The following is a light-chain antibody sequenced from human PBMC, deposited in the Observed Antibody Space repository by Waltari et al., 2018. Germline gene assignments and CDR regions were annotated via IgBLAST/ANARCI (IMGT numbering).Light chain of an antibody. CDR1: TSDIGYNKF. Sequence: QSALTQPASVSGSPGQSIAISCTGTTSDIGYNKFVYWYQQNPGKAPKLIIYDVTGRPPGVSGRFSGSKSGNTASLTISGLQAEDEADYYCSSYTSSRTLIFGGGTKVTV. CDR3: SSYTSSRTLI. V-gene: IGLV2-14*01. CDR2: DVT. J-gene: IGLJ2*01.